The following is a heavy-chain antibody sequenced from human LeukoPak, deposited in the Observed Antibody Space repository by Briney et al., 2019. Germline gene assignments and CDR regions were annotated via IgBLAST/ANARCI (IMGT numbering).Heavy chain of an antibody. CDR3: ARGGYSRVGVLYPSDV. V-gene: IGHV4-59*12. CDR1: GGSISSYY. CDR2: IYYSGST. Sequence: TSETLSLTCTVSGGSISSYYWSWIRQPPGKGLEWIGYIYYSGSTNYNPSLKSRVTISVDTSKNQFSLKLSSVTAADTAVYYCARGGYSRVGVLYPSDVWGKGTTVTVSS. J-gene: IGHJ6*04. D-gene: IGHD3-3*01.